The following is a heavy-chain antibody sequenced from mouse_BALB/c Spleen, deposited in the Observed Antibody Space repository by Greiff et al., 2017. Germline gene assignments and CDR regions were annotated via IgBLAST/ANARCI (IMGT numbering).Heavy chain of an antibody. CDR2: ISYDGSN. Sequence: EVQLQESGPGLVKPSQSLSLTCSVTGYSITSGYYWNWIRQFPGNKLEWMGYISYDGSNNYNPSLKNRISITRDTSKNQFFLKLNSVTTEDTATYYCARGTGTWDYWGQGTTLTVSS. D-gene: IGHD4-1*01. V-gene: IGHV3-6*02. CDR3: ARGTGTWDY. CDR1: GYSITSGYY. J-gene: IGHJ2*01.